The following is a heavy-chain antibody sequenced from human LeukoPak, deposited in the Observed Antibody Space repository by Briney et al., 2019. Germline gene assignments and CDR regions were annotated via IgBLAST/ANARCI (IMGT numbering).Heavy chain of an antibody. D-gene: IGHD6-13*01. CDR3: ARRGIAASGEDY. Sequence: ASVKVSCKASGYTFTSYYMHWVRQAPGQGLEWMGWINPNSGGTNYAQKFQGRVTMTRDTSISTAYMELSRLRSDDTAVYYCARRGIAASGEDYWGQGTLVTVSS. CDR1: GYTFTSYY. J-gene: IGHJ4*02. CDR2: INPNSGGT. V-gene: IGHV1-2*02.